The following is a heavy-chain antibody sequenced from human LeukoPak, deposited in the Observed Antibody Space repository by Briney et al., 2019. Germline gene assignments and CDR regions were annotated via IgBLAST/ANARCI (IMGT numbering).Heavy chain of an antibody. J-gene: IGHJ4*02. CDR1: GFSFSAYN. CDR2: ISPSGDHR. V-gene: IGHV3-21*01. CDR3: ARDAAYFDSSGYYPDPLDY. Sequence: GGSLRLSCAASGFSFSAYNINWVRQAPGKGLEWVSCISPSGDHRYYADSVRGRFTISRDNAKNSVYLQMNSLRAEDTAVYYCARDAAYFDSSGYYPDPLDYWGEGTLVSVSS. D-gene: IGHD3-22*01.